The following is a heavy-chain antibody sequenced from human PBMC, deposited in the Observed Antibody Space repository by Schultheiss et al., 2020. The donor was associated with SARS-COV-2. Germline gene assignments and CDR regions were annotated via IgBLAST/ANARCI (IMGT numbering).Heavy chain of an antibody. V-gene: IGHV1-69*13. D-gene: IGHD3-3*01. CDR3: ARDRYDFWSGYVSYWYFDL. CDR2: IIPIFGTA. Sequence: SVKVSCKASGGTFSSYAISWVRQAPGQGLEWMGGIIPIFGTANYAQKFQGRVTITADEFTSTAYMELSSLRSEDTAVYYCARDRYDFWSGYVSYWYFDLWGRGTLVTVS. J-gene: IGHJ2*01. CDR1: GGTFSSYA.